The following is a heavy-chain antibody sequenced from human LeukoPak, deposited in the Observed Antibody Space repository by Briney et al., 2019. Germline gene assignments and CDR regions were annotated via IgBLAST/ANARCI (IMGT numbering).Heavy chain of an antibody. CDR3: ARAGRELGYYHDY. CDR2: ISSSRSTI. V-gene: IGHV3-11*01. CDR1: GFTFSDYY. D-gene: IGHD1-26*01. Sequence: GGSLRLSCAASGFTFSDYYMSWVRQAPGKGLAWVSYISSSRSTIYYADSVKGRFTISRDNAKNSLYLQMNSLRAEDTAVYYCARAGRELGYYHDYWGQGTLVTVSS. J-gene: IGHJ4*02.